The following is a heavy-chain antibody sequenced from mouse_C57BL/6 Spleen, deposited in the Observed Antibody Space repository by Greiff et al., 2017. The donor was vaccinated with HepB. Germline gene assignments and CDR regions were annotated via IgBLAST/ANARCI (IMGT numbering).Heavy chain of an antibody. CDR2: ISSGSSTI. V-gene: IGHV5-17*01. D-gene: IGHD3-2*02. Sequence: EVMLVESGGGLVKPGGSLKLSCAASGFTFSDYGMHWVRQAPEKGLEWVAYISSGSSTIYYADTVKGRFTISRDNAKNTLFLQMTSLRSEDTAMYYCAREGQVRLGFDYWGQGTTLTVSS. J-gene: IGHJ2*01. CDR3: AREGQVRLGFDY. CDR1: GFTFSDYG.